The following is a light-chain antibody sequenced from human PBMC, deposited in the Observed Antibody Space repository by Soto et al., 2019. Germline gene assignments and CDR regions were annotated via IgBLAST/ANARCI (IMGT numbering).Light chain of an antibody. CDR2: RNN. CDR3: AAWDDSLPFWV. V-gene: IGLV1-47*01. Sequence: QSVLTQPPSASGTPGQRVTISCSGSNSNIGRNNVYWYQQLPGTAPKLLTYRNNQRPSGVPDRFSGSKSGTSASLAISGLRSEDEADYYCAAWDDSLPFWVFGGGTKLTVL. J-gene: IGLJ3*02. CDR1: NSNIGRNN.